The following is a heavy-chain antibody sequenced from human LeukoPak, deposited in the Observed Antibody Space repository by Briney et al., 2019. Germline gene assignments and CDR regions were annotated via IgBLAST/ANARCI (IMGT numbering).Heavy chain of an antibody. J-gene: IGHJ4*02. V-gene: IGHV4-59*12. CDR1: GGSISSYY. D-gene: IGHD6-19*01. CDR3: ARSRGPGIAVAGYYFDY. CDR2: IYYSGST. Sequence: KASETLSLTCSVSGGSISSYYWSWIRQPPGKGLEWIGYIYYSGSTNYNPSLKSRVTISVDTSKNQFSLKLSSVTAADTAVYYCARSRGPGIAVAGYYFDYWGQGTLVTVSS.